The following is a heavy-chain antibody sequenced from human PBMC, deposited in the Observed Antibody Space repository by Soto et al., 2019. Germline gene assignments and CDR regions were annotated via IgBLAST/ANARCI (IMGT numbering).Heavy chain of an antibody. J-gene: IGHJ4*02. Sequence: EVQLLESGGGLVQPGGSLRLSCAASGFSFNNYGTSWVRQAPGKGLEWVSLINTSGKTYYADSVKGRFTMSRDNSKNMLYLQMNSLRAEDTAMYYCAQTVYTNGFFDCWGQGTLVTVSS. V-gene: IGHV3-23*01. D-gene: IGHD6-19*01. CDR3: AQTVYTNGFFDC. CDR2: INTSGKT. CDR1: GFSFNNYG.